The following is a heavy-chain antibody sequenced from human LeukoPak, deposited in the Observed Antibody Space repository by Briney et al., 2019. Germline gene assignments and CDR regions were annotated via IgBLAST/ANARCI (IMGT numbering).Heavy chain of an antibody. CDR1: GYSFTYY. CDR2: ISPNSGDT. V-gene: IGHV1-2*02. D-gene: IGHD1-20*01. CDR3: ASYDSGYNWNRH. J-gene: IGHJ4*02. Sequence: GASVKVSCKTSGYSFTYYIYWVRQAPGQGLEWVGYISPNSGDTEYAQKFQGRVTLTTDTSITTAYMELSRLTSDDTAVYYCASYDSGYNWNRHWGQGTLITVSS.